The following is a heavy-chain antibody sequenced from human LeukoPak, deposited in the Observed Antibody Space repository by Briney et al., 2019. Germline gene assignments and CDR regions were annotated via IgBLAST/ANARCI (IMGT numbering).Heavy chain of an antibody. J-gene: IGHJ4*02. CDR1: GYTLTELS. Sequence: ASVKVSCKVPGYTLTELSMHWVRQAPGKGLEWMGGFDPEDGETIYAQKFQGRITMTEDTSTDTAYMELSSLRSEDTAVYYCATDSSVGGYYFKWGQGTLATVSS. V-gene: IGHV1-24*01. CDR3: ATDSSVGGYYFK. CDR2: FDPEDGET. D-gene: IGHD3-22*01.